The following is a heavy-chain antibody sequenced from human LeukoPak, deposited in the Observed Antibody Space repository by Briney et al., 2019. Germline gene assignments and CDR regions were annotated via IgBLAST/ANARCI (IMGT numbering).Heavy chain of an antibody. D-gene: IGHD3-22*01. J-gene: IGHJ4*02. CDR1: GGSISSSSYY. V-gene: IGHV4-39*07. CDR2: IHYSGST. CDR3: AREGAMIVVH. Sequence: PSETLSLTCTVSGGSISSSSYYWGWIRQPPGKGLEWIGSIHYSGSTYYNPSLKSRVTISVDTSKNQFSLKLSSVTAADTAVYYCAREGAMIVVHWGQGTLVTVSS.